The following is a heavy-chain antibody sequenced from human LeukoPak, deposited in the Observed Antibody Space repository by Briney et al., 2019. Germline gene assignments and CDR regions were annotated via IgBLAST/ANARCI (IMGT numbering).Heavy chain of an antibody. CDR1: GFTFSSYS. CDR3: ARDGGGSGSYYEDAFDI. J-gene: IGHJ3*02. CDR2: ISSSSSTI. V-gene: IGHV3-48*01. Sequence: GGSLRLSCAASGFTFSSYSMNWVRQAPGKGLEWVSYISSSSSTIYYADSVKGRFTISRDNAKNSLYLQMNSLRAEDTAVYYCARDGGGSGSYYEDAFDIWGQGTMVTVSS. D-gene: IGHD3-10*01.